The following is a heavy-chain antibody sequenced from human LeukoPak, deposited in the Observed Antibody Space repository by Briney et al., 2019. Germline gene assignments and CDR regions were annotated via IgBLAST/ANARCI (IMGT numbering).Heavy chain of an antibody. J-gene: IGHJ5*02. D-gene: IGHD3-3*01. CDR1: GGSISSYY. Sequence: SETLSLTCTVSGGSISSYYWSWIRQPAGKGLEWIGRIYTSGSTNYNPSLKSRVTMSVDTSKNQFSLKLSSVTAADTAVYHCARGLSQRITIFSPNWFDPWGQGTLVTVSS. CDR3: ARGLSQRITIFSPNWFDP. V-gene: IGHV4-4*07. CDR2: IYTSGST.